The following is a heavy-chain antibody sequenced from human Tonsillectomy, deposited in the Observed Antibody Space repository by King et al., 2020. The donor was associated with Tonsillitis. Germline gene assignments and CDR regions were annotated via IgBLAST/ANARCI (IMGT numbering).Heavy chain of an antibody. D-gene: IGHD5-18*01. CDR1: GFTFSSYS. V-gene: IGHV3-21*01. CDR2: ISSSSSYI. J-gene: IGHJ4*02. CDR3: ARGWIQLWSDFDY. Sequence: VQLVESGGGLVKPGGSLRLSCAASGFTFSSYSMNWVRQAPGKGLEWVSSISSSSSYIYYADSVKGRFTISRDNAKNSLYLQMNSLRAEDTAVYYCARGWIQLWSDFDYRGQGTLVTVSS.